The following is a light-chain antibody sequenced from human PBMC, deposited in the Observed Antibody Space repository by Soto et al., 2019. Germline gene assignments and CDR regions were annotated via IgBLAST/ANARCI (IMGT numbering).Light chain of an antibody. CDR2: EVN. Sequence: QSVLAHPGSVSGSPGQSVTISCAGTGSDVGAYNLVSWYQQHPGKATKLIICEVNTRPSGISNRFSGSKSGDTASLTISGLQAEDEADYFCCSYAGTGAYVFGTGTKVTVL. CDR3: CSYAGTGAYV. CDR1: GSDVGAYNL. V-gene: IGLV2-23*02. J-gene: IGLJ1*01.